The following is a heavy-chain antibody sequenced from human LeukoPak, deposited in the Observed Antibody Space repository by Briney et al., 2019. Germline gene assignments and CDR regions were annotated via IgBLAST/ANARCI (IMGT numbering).Heavy chain of an antibody. Sequence: GGSLRLSCAASGFTFSSYAMHWVRQAPGKGLEWVAVISYDGSNKYYADSVKGRFTISRDNSKNTLYLQMNSLGAEDTAVYYCARDSTDLGQYYFDYWGQGTLVTVSS. CDR1: GFTFSSYA. CDR2: ISYDGSNK. CDR3: ARDSTDLGQYYFDY. J-gene: IGHJ4*02. D-gene: IGHD4-17*01. V-gene: IGHV3-30*01.